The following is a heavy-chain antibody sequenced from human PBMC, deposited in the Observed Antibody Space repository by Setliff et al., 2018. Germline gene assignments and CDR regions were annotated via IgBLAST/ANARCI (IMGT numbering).Heavy chain of an antibody. D-gene: IGHD6-19*01. CDR1: GGSISSYY. CDR2: IYIGGSA. J-gene: IGHJ6*03. V-gene: IGHV4-4*07. Sequence: SETLSLTCTVSGGSISSYYWSWIRQPPGKGLEWIGHIYIGGSANYNPSLKSRVAMSIDTSKNQFSLKLNSVTAADMAVYYCAREQWLDPPGYYYMDVWAKGTTVTVSS. CDR3: AREQWLDPPGYYYMDV.